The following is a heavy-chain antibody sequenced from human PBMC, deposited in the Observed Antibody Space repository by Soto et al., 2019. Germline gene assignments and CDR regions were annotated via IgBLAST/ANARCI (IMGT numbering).Heavy chain of an antibody. CDR1: GGTFSSYT. V-gene: IGHV1-69*04. J-gene: IGHJ4*02. CDR2: IIPILGIA. Sequence: ASVKVSCKASGGTFSSYTISWVRQAPGQGLEWMGRIIPILGIANYAQKFQGRVTITADKSTSTAYMELSSLRSEDTAVYYCARDRGRALYYFDYWGQGTLVTVSS. CDR3: ARDRGRALYYFDY.